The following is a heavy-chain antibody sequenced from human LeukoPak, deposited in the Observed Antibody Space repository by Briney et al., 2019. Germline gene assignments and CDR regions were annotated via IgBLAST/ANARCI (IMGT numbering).Heavy chain of an antibody. CDR1: GFTFSNYW. V-gene: IGHV3-7*01. CDR2: IKQDGSEK. CDR3: AGKRGYNYGPFDY. D-gene: IGHD5-18*01. J-gene: IGHJ4*02. Sequence: SGGSLRLSCAASGFTFSNYWMSWVRQAPGKGLEWVANIKQDGSEKYYVDSVKGRFTISRDNAKNSLYLQMNSLRAEDTAVYYCAGKRGYNYGPFDYWGQGTLVTVSS.